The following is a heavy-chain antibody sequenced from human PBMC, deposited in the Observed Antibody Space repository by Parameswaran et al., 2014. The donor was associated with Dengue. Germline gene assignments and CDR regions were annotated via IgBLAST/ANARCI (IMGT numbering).Heavy chain of an antibody. V-gene: IGHV3-53*01. D-gene: IGHD3-22*01. Sequence: WIRQPPGKGLEWVSVIYSGGSTYYADSVKGRFTISRDNSKNTLYLQMNSLRAEDTAVYYCARAHYYDSSGYYPDAFDIWGQGTMVTVSS. J-gene: IGHJ3*02. CDR2: IYSGGST. CDR3: ARAHYYDSSGYYPDAFDI.